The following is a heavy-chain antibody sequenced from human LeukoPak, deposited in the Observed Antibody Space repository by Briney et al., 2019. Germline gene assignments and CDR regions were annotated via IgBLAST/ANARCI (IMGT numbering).Heavy chain of an antibody. CDR3: ARFLATWDYYYMDV. Sequence: GGSLRLSCAASGFTFRSYWMTWVRQYPGKGLEWVANIKQDGSETYYADSVKGRFTISRDNAKRSLYLQMTSLRAEDTAVYYCARFLATWDYYYMDVWGNGTTVTVSS. D-gene: IGHD3-3*01. CDR2: IKQDGSET. CDR1: GFTFRSYW. J-gene: IGHJ6*03. V-gene: IGHV3-7*01.